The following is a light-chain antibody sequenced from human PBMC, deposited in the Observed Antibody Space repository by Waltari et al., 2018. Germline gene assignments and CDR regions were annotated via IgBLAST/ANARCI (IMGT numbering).Light chain of an antibody. J-gene: IGLJ3*02. V-gene: IGLV2-14*01. CDR2: DVT. CDR3: SSYTSSSTWV. Sequence: QSALTQPASVSGSPGQSITISCTGTRSDVGGYKYVSWYQQHPGKAPKLMIYDVTRRPSGVSNRFSGSKSGNTASLTISGLQAEDEADFYCSSYTSSSTWVFGGGTKLTVL. CDR1: RSDVGGYKY.